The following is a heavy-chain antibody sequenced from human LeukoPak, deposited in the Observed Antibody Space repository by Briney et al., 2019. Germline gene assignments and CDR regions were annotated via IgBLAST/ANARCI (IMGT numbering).Heavy chain of an antibody. D-gene: IGHD3-16*02. CDR2: INSDGSST. J-gene: IGHJ4*02. CDR3: ASPRYDYVWGGYLDY. V-gene: IGHV3-74*01. CDR1: GFTFSSYS. Sequence: GGSLRLSCAASGFTFSSYSMNWVRQAPGKGLVWVSRINSDGSSTTYADSVKGRFTISRDNAKNTLYLQMNSLRAEDTAVYYCASPRYDYVWGGYLDYWGQGTLVTVSS.